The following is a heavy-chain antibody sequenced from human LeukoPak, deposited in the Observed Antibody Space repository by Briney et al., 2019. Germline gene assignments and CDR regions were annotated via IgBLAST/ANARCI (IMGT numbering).Heavy chain of an antibody. Sequence: GGSLRLSCAASGFTFSSYSFNWVRQAPGKGLEWASSISSSSTYIYYADSVKGRFTISRDNAKNSLYLQMNSLRAEDTAVYFCSRGEDIVATKYYFDCWGQGTLVTVSS. J-gene: IGHJ4*02. CDR1: GFTFSSYS. CDR2: ISSSSTYI. V-gene: IGHV3-21*01. CDR3: SRGEDIVATKYYFDC. D-gene: IGHD5-12*01.